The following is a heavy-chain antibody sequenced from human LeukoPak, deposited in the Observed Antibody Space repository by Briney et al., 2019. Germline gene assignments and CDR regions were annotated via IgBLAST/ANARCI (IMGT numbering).Heavy chain of an antibody. CDR1: GGTFSSYA. J-gene: IGHJ4*02. CDR3: AREKRVDYGDYVFDY. Sequence: SAKVSCKASGGTFSSYAISWVRQAPGQGLEWMGGIIPIFGTANYAQKFQGRVTITADESTSTAYMELSSLRSEDTAVYYCAREKRVDYGDYVFDYWGQGTLVTVSS. V-gene: IGHV1-69*13. D-gene: IGHD4-17*01. CDR2: IIPIFGTA.